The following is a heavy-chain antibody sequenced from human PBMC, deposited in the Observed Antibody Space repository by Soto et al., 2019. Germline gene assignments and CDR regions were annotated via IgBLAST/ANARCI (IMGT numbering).Heavy chain of an antibody. CDR2: IYPEDSET. CDR1: GYSFTSYW. Sequence: PGESLKISCKCSGYSFTSYWIGWVRQMPGKDLEWIGIIYPEDSETRYSPSFQGLVTISVDKSISTAYLQWSSLKASDTVMYYCSRRSTYLDGIDVSGQGTTVTVSS. J-gene: IGHJ6*02. V-gene: IGHV5-51*03. CDR3: SRRSTYLDGIDV. D-gene: IGHD2-2*01.